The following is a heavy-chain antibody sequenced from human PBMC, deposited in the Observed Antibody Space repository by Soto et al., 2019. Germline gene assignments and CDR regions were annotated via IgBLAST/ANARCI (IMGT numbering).Heavy chain of an antibody. D-gene: IGHD4-17*01. J-gene: IGHJ4*02. CDR2: IYHTGSA. V-gene: IGHV4-59*01. Sequence: SETLSLTCTVSRGSITDNYWSWIRQPPGKGLEWIGYIYHTGSAKYVPALKSRITMSVDMSKNQFSLTLTSVTAADTAVYYCAKVDADYWYLDSWGQGTLVTVSS. CDR3: AKVDADYWYLDS. CDR1: RGSITDNY.